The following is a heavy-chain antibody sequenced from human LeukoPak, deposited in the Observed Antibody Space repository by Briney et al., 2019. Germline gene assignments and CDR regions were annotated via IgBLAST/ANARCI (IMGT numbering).Heavy chain of an antibody. CDR1: GGTFSSYA. CDR2: IIPILGIA. V-gene: IGHV1-69*04. Sequence: SVKVSCKASGGTFSSYAISWVRQAPGQGLEWMGRIIPILGIANYAQRFQGRVTITADKSTSTAYMELSSLRSEDTAVYYCARFLTGAGTTSWFDPWGQGTLVTVSS. D-gene: IGHD1-1*01. CDR3: ARFLTGAGTTSWFDP. J-gene: IGHJ5*02.